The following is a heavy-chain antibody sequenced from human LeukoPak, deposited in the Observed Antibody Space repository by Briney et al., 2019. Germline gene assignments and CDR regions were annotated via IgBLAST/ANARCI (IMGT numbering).Heavy chain of an antibody. CDR2: FSGSGGTT. CDR1: GFTFSSYA. CDR3: ANGNRCTSPSCLGYYYFYMDV. D-gene: IGHD2-2*01. Sequence: LPGGSLRLSCAASGFTFSSYAMNWVRQAPGRGLEWVSGFSGSGGTTYYADSVKGRFTISRDNSKNTLYLQMNSLRAEDTAVYYCANGNRCTSPSCLGYYYFYMDVWGKGTTVTVSS. J-gene: IGHJ6*03. V-gene: IGHV3-23*01.